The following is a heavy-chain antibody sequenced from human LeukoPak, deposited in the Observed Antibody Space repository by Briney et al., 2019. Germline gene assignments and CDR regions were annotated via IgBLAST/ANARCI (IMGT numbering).Heavy chain of an antibody. CDR2: IRSKTDGGTT. CDR3: TTVGGDYGDYEFDY. Sequence: PGGSLRLSCAASGFTFSNAWMSWVRQAPGKGLEWVGRIRSKTDGGTTDYAAPVKGRFTISRDDSKNTLYLQMNSLKTEDTAVYYCTTVGGDYGDYEFDYWGQGTLVTVSS. V-gene: IGHV3-15*01. D-gene: IGHD4-17*01. J-gene: IGHJ4*02. CDR1: GFTFSNAW.